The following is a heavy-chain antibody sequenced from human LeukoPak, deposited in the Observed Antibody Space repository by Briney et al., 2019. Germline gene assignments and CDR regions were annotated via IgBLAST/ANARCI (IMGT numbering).Heavy chain of an antibody. CDR3: ARDATYYLRYGYFDC. Sequence: GSLRLSCAASGFTFSNSAMNWVRQAPGKGLEWVSSINDAGSHIYYADSVRGRFTISRDNAKTSVYLQMNNLRPEDTAVYYCARDATYYLRYGYFDCWGHGTLVTVSS. J-gene: IGHJ4*01. V-gene: IGHV3-21*01. D-gene: IGHD5/OR15-5a*01. CDR1: GFTFSNSA. CDR2: INDAGSHI.